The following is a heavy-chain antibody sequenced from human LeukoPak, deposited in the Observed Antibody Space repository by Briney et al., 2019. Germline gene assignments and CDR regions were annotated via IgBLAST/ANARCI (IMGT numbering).Heavy chain of an antibody. J-gene: IGHJ6*02. V-gene: IGHV5-10-1*01. CDR3: ARSGYCSGGSCFDHGMEV. CDR2: IDPSDSYT. D-gene: IGHD2-15*01. CDR1: GYSFTSYW. Sequence: GESRKISCKGSGYSFTSYWISWGRQMRGKGLEWMGRIDPSDSYTNYSPSFQGHVTISADKSIRTAYLQWSSLTASATAMSYCARSGYCSGGSCFDHGMEVWGQGTTVTVSS.